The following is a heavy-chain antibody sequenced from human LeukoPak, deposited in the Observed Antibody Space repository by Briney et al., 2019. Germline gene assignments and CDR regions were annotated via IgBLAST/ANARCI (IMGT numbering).Heavy chain of an antibody. V-gene: IGHV3-9*01. CDR2: ISWNSGSI. J-gene: IGHJ4*02. Sequence: GGSLRLSCAASGFTFDDYAMHWVRQAPGKGLEWVSGISWNSGSIGYADSVKGRFTISRDNAKNSLYLQMNSLRAEDTAVYYCARDLSEGPYYYDSSVAYWGQGTLVTVSS. D-gene: IGHD3-22*01. CDR3: ARDLSEGPYYYDSSVAY. CDR1: GFTFDDYA.